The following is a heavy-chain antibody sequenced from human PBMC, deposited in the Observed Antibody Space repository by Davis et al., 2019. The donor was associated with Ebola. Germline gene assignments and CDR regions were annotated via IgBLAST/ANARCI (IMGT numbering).Heavy chain of an antibody. J-gene: IGHJ4*02. CDR2: IIPILGIA. D-gene: IGHD4-17*01. CDR3: ARHLYGDYVFDY. CDR1: GGTFSSYA. Sequence: SVKVSCKASGGTFSSYAISGVRQAPGQGLEWMGRIIPILGIANYAQKFQGRVTITADESTSTAYMELSSLRSEDTAVYYCARHLYGDYVFDYWGQGTLVTVSS. V-gene: IGHV1-69*04.